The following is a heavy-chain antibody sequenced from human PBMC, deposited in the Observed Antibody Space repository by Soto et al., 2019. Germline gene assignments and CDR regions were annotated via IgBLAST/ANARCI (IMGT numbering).Heavy chain of an antibody. V-gene: IGHV5-10-1*01. CDR3: ARSNGPIVVDTPNVFDP. CDR2: IDPSDSYT. Sequence: PGESLKISCKGSGYSFTSYWISWVRQMPGKGLEWMGRIDPSDSYTNYSPSFQGHVTISADKSISTAYLQWSSLKASDTAMYYCARSNGPIVVDTPNVFDPWGQGTLVTVSS. CDR1: GYSFTSYW. D-gene: IGHD3-22*01. J-gene: IGHJ5*02.